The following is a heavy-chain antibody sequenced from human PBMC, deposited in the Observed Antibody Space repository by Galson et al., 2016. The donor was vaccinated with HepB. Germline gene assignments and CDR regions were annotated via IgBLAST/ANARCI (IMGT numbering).Heavy chain of an antibody. D-gene: IGHD1-7*01. CDR1: GFTFSTHA. CDR2: IIIDGSSK. CDR3: ARDPDKWNFRTIDH. J-gene: IGHJ4*02. V-gene: IGHV3-30-3*01. Sequence: LRLSCAASGFTFSTHAMHWVRQAPGKGLEWVAAIIIDGSSKYYADSVMGRFTISRDNSKNTLYLQMNSLRTEDTAVYHCARDPDKWNFRTIDHWGQRTLVTVSS.